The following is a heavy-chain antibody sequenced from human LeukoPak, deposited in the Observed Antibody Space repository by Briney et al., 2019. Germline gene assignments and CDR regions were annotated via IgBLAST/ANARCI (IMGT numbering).Heavy chain of an antibody. CDR1: GGSISSGSYY. J-gene: IGHJ4*02. CDR2: IYASGST. V-gene: IGHV4-61*02. Sequence: TSETLSLTCTVSGGSISSGSYYWSWIRQPAGRGLEWIGRIYASGSTNYNPSLKSRVTISVDTSKNQLSLKLSSMTAADTAVYYCAREGKTNDYTTYYFDYWGQGTLVTVSS. CDR3: AREGKTNDYTTYYFDY. D-gene: IGHD4-11*01.